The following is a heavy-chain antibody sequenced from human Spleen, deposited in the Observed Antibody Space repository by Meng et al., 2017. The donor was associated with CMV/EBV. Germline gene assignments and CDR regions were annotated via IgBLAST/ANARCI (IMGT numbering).Heavy chain of an antibody. Sequence: GESLKISCAGSGFTFSNYWMSWVRQAPGKGLEWLANIKQDGSEKYYVDSVKGRFTISRDNANKSLYLQMDSLRVEDTAVYYCARDLGSSGGMDVWGQGTTVTVSS. CDR2: IKQDGSEK. CDR1: GFTFSNYW. V-gene: IGHV3-7*01. D-gene: IGHD3-10*01. CDR3: ARDLGSSGGMDV. J-gene: IGHJ6*02.